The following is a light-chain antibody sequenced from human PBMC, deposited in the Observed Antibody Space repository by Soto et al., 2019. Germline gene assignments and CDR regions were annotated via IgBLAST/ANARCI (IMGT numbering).Light chain of an antibody. CDR2: HAS. J-gene: IGKJ5*01. CDR3: QRYASFPLT. Sequence: EIVLTQSPGTLSLSPGERATLSCRARQNVVANYLAWYQQKPGQAPRLLIYHASTRASGIPDRFSGSGSGTDFTLTIFRLVPADFTMYCCQRYASFPLTFGLGTRLKIK. CDR1: QNVVANY. V-gene: IGKV3-20*01.